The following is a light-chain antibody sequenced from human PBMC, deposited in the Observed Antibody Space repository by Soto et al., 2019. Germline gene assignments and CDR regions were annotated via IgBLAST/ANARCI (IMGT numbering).Light chain of an antibody. V-gene: IGKV1-8*01. CDR1: HGISSY. Sequence: AIRMTQSPSSLSASTGDRVTITCRASHGISSYLAWYQQKPGKAPKLLIYAASTLQSGVPSRFSGSGSGTGFTLTISCLQSEDFATYYCQQYYSYPTFGQGTRLEI. CDR2: AAS. CDR3: QQYYSYPT. J-gene: IGKJ5*01.